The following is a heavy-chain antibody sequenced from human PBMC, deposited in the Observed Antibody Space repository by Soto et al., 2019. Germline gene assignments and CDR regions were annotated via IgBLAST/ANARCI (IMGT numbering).Heavy chain of an antibody. V-gene: IGHV4-59*01. J-gene: IGHJ6*03. CDR1: GGSISDYY. CDR3: ARDKEERGYDFWSGYYYYYYMDV. D-gene: IGHD3-3*01. Sequence: SETLSLTCSVSGGSISDYYWSWIRQPPGKGLEWIGYIYYSGSTNYNPSLKSRVTISVDTSKNQFSLKLSSVTAADTAVYYCARDKEERGYDFWSGYYYYYYMDVWGKGTTVTVSS. CDR2: IYYSGST.